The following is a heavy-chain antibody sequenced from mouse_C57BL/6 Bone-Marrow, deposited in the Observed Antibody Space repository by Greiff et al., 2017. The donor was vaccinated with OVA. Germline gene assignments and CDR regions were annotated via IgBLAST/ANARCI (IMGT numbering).Heavy chain of an antibody. CDR1: GFSLTSYG. Sequence: QVQLKQSGPGLVAPSQSLSITCTVSGFSLTSYGVHWVRQPPGKGLEWLVVIWSDGSTTYNSALKSRLSISKDNSKSQVFLKMNSLQTDDTAMYYCARHAQSNWERAMDYWGQGTSVTVSS. D-gene: IGHD4-1*01. J-gene: IGHJ4*01. CDR3: ARHAQSNWERAMDY. V-gene: IGHV2-6-1*01. CDR2: IWSDGST.